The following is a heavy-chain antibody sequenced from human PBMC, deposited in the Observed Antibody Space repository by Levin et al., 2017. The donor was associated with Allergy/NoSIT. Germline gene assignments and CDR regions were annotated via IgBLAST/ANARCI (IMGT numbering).Heavy chain of an antibody. CDR1: GFTVSSNY. V-gene: IGHV3-53*01. Sequence: RPGGSLRLSCAASGFTVSSNYMSWVRQAPGKGLEWVSVIYSGGSTYYADSVKGRFTISRDNSKNTLYLQMNSLRAEDTAVYYCARGYSSSWFYYFDYWGQGTLVTVSS. D-gene: IGHD6-13*01. CDR3: ARGYSSSWFYYFDY. CDR2: IYSGGST. J-gene: IGHJ4*02.